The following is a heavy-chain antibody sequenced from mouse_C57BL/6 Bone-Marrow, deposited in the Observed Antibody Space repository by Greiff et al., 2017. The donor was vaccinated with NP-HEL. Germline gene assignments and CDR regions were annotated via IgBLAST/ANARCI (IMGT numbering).Heavy chain of an antibody. Sequence: EVQLVESGGGLVQPGASLRLSCAASGFTFTDYYMSWVRQPPGKAPEWLALIRNKANGYTTEYTVSVKGRFTISRDNSQNILYLQMNTLRAEDSATYDCVKALYYDYDGGDYWGQGTTLTVSS. CDR1: GFTFTDYY. J-gene: IGHJ2*01. CDR2: IRNKANGYTT. CDR3: VKALYYDYDGGDY. D-gene: IGHD2-4*01. V-gene: IGHV7-4*01.